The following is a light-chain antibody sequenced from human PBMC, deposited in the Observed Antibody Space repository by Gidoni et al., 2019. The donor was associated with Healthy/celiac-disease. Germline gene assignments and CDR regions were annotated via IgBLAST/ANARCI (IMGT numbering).Light chain of an antibody. V-gene: IGKV1-5*03. CDR2: KAS. CDR1: QSSSSW. J-gene: IGKJ2*01. Sequence: DIQMTQSPSTLSASVGDRVTITSRASQSSSSWLAWYQQKPGKAPKLLIYKASSLESGVPSRFSGSGSGTEFTLTISRLQPDDVATYYCQQYNSYSQTFGQGTKLEIK. CDR3: QQYNSYSQT.